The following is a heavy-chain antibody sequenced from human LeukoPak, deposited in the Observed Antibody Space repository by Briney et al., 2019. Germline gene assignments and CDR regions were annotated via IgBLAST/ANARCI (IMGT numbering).Heavy chain of an antibody. CDR3: ARAPESYYDILTGYEGAFDI. Sequence: GESLKISCKGSGYSFTSYWIGWVRQMPGKGLEWMGIIYPGDSDTRYSPSFQGQVTISADKSISTAYLQWSSLKASDTAMYYCARAPESYYDILTGYEGAFDIWGQGTMVTVSS. J-gene: IGHJ3*02. CDR1: GYSFTSYW. V-gene: IGHV5-51*01. CDR2: IYPGDSDT. D-gene: IGHD3-9*01.